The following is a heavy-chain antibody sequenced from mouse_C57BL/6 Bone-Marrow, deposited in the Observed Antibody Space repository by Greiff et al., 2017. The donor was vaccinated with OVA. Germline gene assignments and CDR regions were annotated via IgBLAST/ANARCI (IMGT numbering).Heavy chain of an antibody. CDR2: ISDGGSYT. Sequence: DVKLVESGGGLVKPGGSLKLSCAASGFTFSSYAMSWVRQTPEKRLEWVATISDGGSYTYYPDNVKGRFTISRDNAKNNLYLQMSHLKSEDTAMYYCAREDGNYFAWFAYWCQGTRVTVSA. D-gene: IGHD2-1*01. V-gene: IGHV5-4*01. J-gene: IGHJ3*01. CDR1: GFTFSSYA. CDR3: AREDGNYFAWFAY.